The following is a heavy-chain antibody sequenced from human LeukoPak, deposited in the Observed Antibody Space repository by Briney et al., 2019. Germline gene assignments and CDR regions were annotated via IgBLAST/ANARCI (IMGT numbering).Heavy chain of an antibody. CDR1: GFTFSSYA. CDR2: ISYDGSNK. V-gene: IGHV3-30-3*01. CDR3: GRDHSTSTAWFDP. D-gene: IGHD2/OR15-2a*01. Sequence: GRSLRLSCAASGFTFSSYAMHWVRQAPGKGLEWVAVISYDGSNKYYADSVKGRFTISRDNSKNTLYLQMNSLRSDDTAVYHCGRDHSTSTAWFDPWGQGTLVTVSS. J-gene: IGHJ5*02.